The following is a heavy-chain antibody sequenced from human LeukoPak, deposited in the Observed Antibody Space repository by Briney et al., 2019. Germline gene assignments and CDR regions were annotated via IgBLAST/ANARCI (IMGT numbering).Heavy chain of an antibody. CDR1: GFTFSDAL. CDR3: TTRRQDGC. CDR2: IKSKIDGGTI. D-gene: IGHD6-25*01. J-gene: IGHJ4*02. Sequence: GGALRLSCVSSGFTFSDALVSWVRQAPGKGLEWVGRIKSKIDGGTIDYAAPVKGRFTISRDDSRNTLYLQMNSLKTEDTAVYYCTTRRQDGCWGQGTLVTVS. V-gene: IGHV3-15*01.